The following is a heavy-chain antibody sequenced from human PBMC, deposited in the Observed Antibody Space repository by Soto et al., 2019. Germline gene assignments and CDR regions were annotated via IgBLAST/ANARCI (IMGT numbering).Heavy chain of an antibody. CDR3: ARAGYDILTGFKWLDP. J-gene: IGHJ5*02. D-gene: IGHD3-9*01. CDR1: GGTFNAYS. V-gene: IGHV1-2*04. Sequence: GASAKVSCKASGGTFNAYSLIWLQQAPEQGLEWMGRIIPTLPLANYAQKFQGWVTMTRDTSISTAYMELSRLRSDDTAVYYCARAGYDILTGFKWLDPWGKGTLVTVSS. CDR2: IIPTLPLA.